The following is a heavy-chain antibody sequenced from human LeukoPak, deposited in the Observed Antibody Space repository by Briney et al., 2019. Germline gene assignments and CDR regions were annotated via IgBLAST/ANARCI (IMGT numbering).Heavy chain of an antibody. V-gene: IGHV3-21*01. J-gene: IGHJ4*02. CDR2: ISSSSSYI. CDR1: GFTFSSYS. CDR3: ARAPLMTTVTVVTYYFDY. D-gene: IGHD4-17*01. Sequence: GGSLRLSCAASGFTFSSYSMNWVRQAPGKGLEWVSSISSSSSYIYYADSVKGRFTISRDNAKNSLYLQMNSLRAEDTAVYYCARAPLMTTVTVVTYYFDYWGQGTLVTVSS.